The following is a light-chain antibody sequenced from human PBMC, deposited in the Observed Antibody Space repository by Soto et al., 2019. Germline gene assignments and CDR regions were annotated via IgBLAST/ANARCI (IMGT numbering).Light chain of an antibody. CDR3: QQYGSSPFT. CDR2: GAS. J-gene: IGKJ3*01. CDR1: QSVSSSY. V-gene: IGKV3-20*01. Sequence: EIVLTQSPDTLSLSPGERATLSCRASQSVSSSYLAWYQQKPGQARRLLIYGASSRATGIPDRFSGSGSGTDFTLTISRLEPEDFAVYYCQQYGSSPFTFGPGTKVDIK.